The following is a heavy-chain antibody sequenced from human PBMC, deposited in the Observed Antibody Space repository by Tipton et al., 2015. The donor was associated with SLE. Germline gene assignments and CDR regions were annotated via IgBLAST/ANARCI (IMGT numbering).Heavy chain of an antibody. J-gene: IGHJ3*02. V-gene: IGHV4-39*01. Sequence: TLSLTCTVSGGSVSSGSYYWGWIRQPPRKGLEWIGSVSYTCSTFYNPSLKSPVSMSVDTSKNQFSLNLSSVTAADTAVYYCGKNMGLYGFDAFDIWGQGTLVTVSS. D-gene: IGHD3-10*01. CDR1: GGSVSSGSYY. CDR2: VSYTCST. CDR3: GKNMGLYGFDAFDI.